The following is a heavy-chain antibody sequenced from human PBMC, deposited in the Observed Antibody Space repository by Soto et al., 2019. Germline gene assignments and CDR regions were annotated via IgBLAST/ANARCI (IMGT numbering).Heavy chain of an antibody. J-gene: IGHJ4*02. CDR2: INPSGGST. CDR3: ARVFCSGGGCSSVDY. V-gene: IGHV1-46*01. D-gene: IGHD2-15*01. CDR1: GYTFTSYY. Sequence: QVQLVQSGAEVKKPGASVKVSCKASGYTFTSYYMHWVRQAPGQGLEWMGIINPSGGSTSYAQKCQARVTMTGDTSRSTVSLVLSSVRSEAPAVYCGARVFCSGGGCSSVDYWAQEPLVPVSP.